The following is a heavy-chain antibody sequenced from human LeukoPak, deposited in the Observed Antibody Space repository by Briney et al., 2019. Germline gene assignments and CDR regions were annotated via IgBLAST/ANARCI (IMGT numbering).Heavy chain of an antibody. D-gene: IGHD6-13*01. J-gene: IGHJ3*02. CDR2: ISSSSSYI. Sequence: GRSLRLSCAASGFTFSSYSMNWVRQAPGKGLEWVSSISSSSSYIYYADSVKGRFTISRDNAKNSLYLQMNSLRAEDTAVYYCARWYSSSSHAFDIWGQGTMVTVSS. V-gene: IGHV3-21*01. CDR1: GFTFSSYS. CDR3: ARWYSSSSHAFDI.